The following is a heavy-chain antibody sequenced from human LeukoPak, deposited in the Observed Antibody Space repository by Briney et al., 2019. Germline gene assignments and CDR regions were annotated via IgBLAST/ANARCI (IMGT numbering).Heavy chain of an antibody. Sequence: SETLSLTCAVYGGSFSGYYWSWIRQPPGKGREWMGEINHSGSTNYNPSLKSRVTISEVTSKNQFSLKLSSVTAADTAVYYCARENFNWNSVPLFDYWGQGTLVTVSS. J-gene: IGHJ4*02. CDR2: INHSGST. CDR3: ARENFNWNSVPLFDY. D-gene: IGHD1-7*01. V-gene: IGHV4-34*01. CDR1: GGSFSGYY.